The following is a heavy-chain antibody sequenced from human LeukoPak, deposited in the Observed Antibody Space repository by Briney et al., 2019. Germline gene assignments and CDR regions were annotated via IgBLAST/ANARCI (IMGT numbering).Heavy chain of an antibody. D-gene: IGHD3-9*01. Sequence: GGSLRLSCAASGFTFSSYAMSCVRQSPGKGLEWVSAISGGGGSTYYAYYTDSVKGRFTISRDNSKNTLYLQMNSLRAEDTAVYFCAKFNDILTCYFDYCVQGTLVTVSS. CDR3: AKFNDILTCYFDY. CDR1: GFTFSSYA. J-gene: IGHJ4*02. V-gene: IGHV3-23*01. CDR2: ISGGGGST.